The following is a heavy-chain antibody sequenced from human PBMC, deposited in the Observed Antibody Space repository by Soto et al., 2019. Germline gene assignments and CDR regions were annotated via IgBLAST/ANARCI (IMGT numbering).Heavy chain of an antibody. CDR1: GFTFSRHA. V-gene: IGHV3-30-3*01. J-gene: IGHJ4*02. CDR3: ARDLSGHYAVDD. CDR2: ISNNGGNK. D-gene: IGHD3-9*01. Sequence: SQSLSCSASGFTFSRHAMDWVRPATGKGLEWVAFISNNGGNKDYADSVKGRFTISRDNSKDTLYLQMSSLRTEDTAMYYCARDLSGHYAVDDWGRGTLVTVSS.